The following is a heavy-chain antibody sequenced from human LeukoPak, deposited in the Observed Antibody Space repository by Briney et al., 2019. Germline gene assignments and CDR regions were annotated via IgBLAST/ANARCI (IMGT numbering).Heavy chain of an antibody. D-gene: IGHD6-19*01. CDR2: IYYSGST. CDR3: ARAVAVAARDWFDP. Sequence: SETLSLTCTVSGDSISSSSYSWGWIRQPPGKGLDWIGSIYYSGSTNYNPSLKSRVTISVDTSKNQFSLKLSSVTAADTAVYYCARAVAVAARDWFDPWGQGTLVTVSS. CDR1: GDSISSSSYS. V-gene: IGHV4-39*07. J-gene: IGHJ5*02.